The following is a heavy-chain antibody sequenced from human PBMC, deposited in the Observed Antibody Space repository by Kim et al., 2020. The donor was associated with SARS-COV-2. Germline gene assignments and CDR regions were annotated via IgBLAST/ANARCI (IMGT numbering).Heavy chain of an antibody. CDR3: ARSVAIMPPGMDV. CDR1: GYTFTTYA. J-gene: IGHJ6*02. D-gene: IGHD2-2*01. V-gene: IGHV1-3*01. CDR2: INPTKGNT. Sequence: ASVKVSCRASGYTFTTYAIQWVRQAPGQRLEWMGWINPTKGNTKYSQKFQGRVTITRDTSASTAYMELSSLRSEDTAVYYCARSVAIMPPGMDVWGQGTTVTVS.